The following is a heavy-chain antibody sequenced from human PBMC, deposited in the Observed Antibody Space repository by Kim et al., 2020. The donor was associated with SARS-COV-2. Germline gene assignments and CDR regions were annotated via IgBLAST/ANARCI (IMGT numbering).Heavy chain of an antibody. CDR1: GFTFGDYC. CDR2: ISGDGGII. D-gene: IGHD2-8*01. CDR3: ARDIDCYNSVCYGDY. J-gene: IGHJ4*01. V-gene: IGHV3-20*01. Sequence: GGSLRLSCAASGFTFGDYCMSWVRQAPGKGLEWLSGISGDGGIIDYADSVKGRFTISRDNAKNSLYLQMDSLRAEDTAVYHCARDIDCYNSVCYGDY.